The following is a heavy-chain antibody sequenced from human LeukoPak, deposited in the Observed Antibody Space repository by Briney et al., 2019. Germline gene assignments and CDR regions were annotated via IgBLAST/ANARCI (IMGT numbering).Heavy chain of an antibody. CDR2: ISYDGSNK. CDR3: ARDGSGRRGPDY. J-gene: IGHJ4*02. Sequence: GGSLRLSCAASGFTFSSYAMHWVRQAPGKGLEGVAGISYDGSNKYYADSVKGRFTISRDNAKNTLYLQMNSLRAEDAAVYYCARDGSGRRGPDYWGQGTLVTVSS. V-gene: IGHV3-30*04. CDR1: GFTFSSYA. D-gene: IGHD3-10*01.